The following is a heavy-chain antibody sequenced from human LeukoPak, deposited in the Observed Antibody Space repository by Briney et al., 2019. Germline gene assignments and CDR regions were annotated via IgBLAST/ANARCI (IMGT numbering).Heavy chain of an antibody. D-gene: IGHD1-26*01. CDR3: ARDRGWELLHPLVFDY. J-gene: IGHJ4*02. Sequence: GGFLRLSCAASGFTFSYYSMNWVRQAPGKGLEWVSSISSSSDYIYYADSVKGRFTISRDNAKNSLYLQMNSLRAEDTAVYYCARDRGWELLHPLVFDYWGQGTLVTVSS. V-gene: IGHV3-21*01. CDR2: ISSSSDYI. CDR1: GFTFSYYS.